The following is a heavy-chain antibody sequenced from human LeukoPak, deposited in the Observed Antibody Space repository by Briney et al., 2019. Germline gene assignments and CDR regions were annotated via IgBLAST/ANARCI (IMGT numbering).Heavy chain of an antibody. Sequence: GGSLRLSCAASGFTVSSNYMSWVRQAPGKGLEWVSVIYSGGSTYYADSVKGRFTISRDNSKNTLYLQMNSLRAEDTAVYYCARDRIPDYVWGSYRTLDWYFDLWGRGTLVTVSS. CDR2: IYSGGST. J-gene: IGHJ2*01. CDR3: ARDRIPDYVWGSYRTLDWYFDL. CDR1: GFTVSSNY. V-gene: IGHV3-53*01. D-gene: IGHD3-16*02.